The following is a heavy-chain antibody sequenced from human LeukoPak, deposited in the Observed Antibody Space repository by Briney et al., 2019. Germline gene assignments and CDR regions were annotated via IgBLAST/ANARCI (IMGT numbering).Heavy chain of an antibody. Sequence: GGSLRLSCAASGFTFSSYAMNWVRQAPGKGLEWVSAICGGGGSKYYADSVKGRFTVSRDNSKNTLYLQMNSLSAEDTAVYHCAKLPYFAYFDYWGQGTLVSVSS. CDR3: AKLPYFAYFDY. V-gene: IGHV3-23*01. CDR2: ICGGGGSK. CDR1: GFTFSSYA. J-gene: IGHJ4*02. D-gene: IGHD3-9*01.